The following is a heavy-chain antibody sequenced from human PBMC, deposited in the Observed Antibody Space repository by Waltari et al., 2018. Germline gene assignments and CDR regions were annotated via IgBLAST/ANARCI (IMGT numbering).Heavy chain of an antibody. J-gene: IGHJ2*01. CDR3: ARDRDTSGYYPEYWFFDL. Sequence: QVQLQESGPTLVKPSETLSLTCTVSGGSITTSYWSWLRQPPGKGLEWIGYIYYSGRFSYNPSLKSRVTISLEKSKNQFSLELSSVTAEDTAVYYCARDRDTSGYYPEYWFFDLWGRGTLITVSS. CDR2: IYYSGRF. D-gene: IGHD3-22*01. CDR1: GGSITTSY. V-gene: IGHV4-59*01.